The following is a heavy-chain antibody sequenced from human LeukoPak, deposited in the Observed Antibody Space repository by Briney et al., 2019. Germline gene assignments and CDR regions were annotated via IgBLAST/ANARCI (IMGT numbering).Heavy chain of an antibody. Sequence: SETLSLTCTVSGGSISSYYWSWIRQPPGKGLEWIGYIYYSGSTNYNPSLKSRVTISVDTSKNQFSLKLSSVTAADTAVYYCARAHVEMVDYWGQGTLVTVSS. V-gene: IGHV4-59*08. CDR2: IYYSGST. CDR3: ARAHVEMVDY. CDR1: GGSISSYY. J-gene: IGHJ4*02. D-gene: IGHD5-24*01.